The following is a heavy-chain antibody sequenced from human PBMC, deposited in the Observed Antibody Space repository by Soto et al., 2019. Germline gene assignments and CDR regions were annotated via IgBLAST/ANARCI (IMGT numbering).Heavy chain of an antibody. CDR2: IYSGGST. V-gene: IGHV3-66*01. CDR3: ARAGLGSSGYFRYWYFDL. J-gene: IGHJ2*01. CDR1: GFTVSSNY. D-gene: IGHD3-22*01. Sequence: EVQLVESGGGLVQPGGSLRLSCAASGFTVSSNYMSWVRQAPGKGLEWVSVIYSGGSTYYADSVKGRFTISRDNSKNTXXLQMNSLRAEDTAVYYCARAGLGSSGYFRYWYFDLWGRGTLVTVSS.